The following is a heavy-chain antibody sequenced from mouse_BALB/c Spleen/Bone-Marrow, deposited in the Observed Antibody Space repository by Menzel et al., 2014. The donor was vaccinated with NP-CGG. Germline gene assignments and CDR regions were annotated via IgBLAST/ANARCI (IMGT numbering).Heavy chain of an antibody. D-gene: IGHD2-10*01. J-gene: IGHJ2*01. Sequence: GSELVRPGASVKLSCKASGYTFTSYWMHWVRQRHGQGLEWIGNIYPGSGRTYYDEKFKNKVSLTVDTSSSTAYMHLGSLTSEDSAVYYCTRREGAYYGNYVGYFDYWGQGTTLTVSS. CDR3: TRREGAYYGNYVGYFDY. CDR2: IYPGSGRT. CDR1: GYTFTSYW. V-gene: IGHV1S22*01.